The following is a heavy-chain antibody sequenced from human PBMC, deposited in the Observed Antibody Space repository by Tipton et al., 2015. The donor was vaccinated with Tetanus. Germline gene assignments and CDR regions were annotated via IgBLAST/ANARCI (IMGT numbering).Heavy chain of an antibody. CDR1: GDSTRNINYY. V-gene: IGHV4-39*01. D-gene: IGHD3-9*01. CDR2: IYYSGNT. CDR3: ARQGMTGHEIFDN. Sequence: TLSLTCAVSGDSTRNINYYWGWVRQPPGKGLEWLASIYYSGNTYYNPSLRSRLTISLDTAKNQFSLKMQSVTGADTALYFCARQGMTGHEIFDNWGRGTQVTVSS. J-gene: IGHJ4*02.